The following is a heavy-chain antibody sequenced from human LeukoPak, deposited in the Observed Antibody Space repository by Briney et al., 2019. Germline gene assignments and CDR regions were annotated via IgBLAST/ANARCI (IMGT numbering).Heavy chain of an antibody. D-gene: IGHD6-13*01. V-gene: IGHV4-39*01. CDR3: ATQIAAAGLSLGGDAFDI. CDR2: IYYSGST. Sequence: PSETLSLTCTVSGGSISSSSYYWGWIRQPPGKGLEWIGSIYYSGSTYYNPSLKSRVPISVDTSKNQFSLKLSSVTAADTAVYYCATQIAAAGLSLGGDAFDIWGQGTMVTVSS. J-gene: IGHJ3*02. CDR1: GGSISSSSYY.